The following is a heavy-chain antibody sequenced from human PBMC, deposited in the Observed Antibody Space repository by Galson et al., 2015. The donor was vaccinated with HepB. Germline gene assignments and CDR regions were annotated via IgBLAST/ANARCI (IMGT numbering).Heavy chain of an antibody. CDR3: ASAAPPRLHYYYNSSGHYDDMDV. CDR2: IIPIFGTA. J-gene: IGHJ6*02. V-gene: IGHV1-69*13. D-gene: IGHD3-22*01. Sequence: SVKVSCKASGGTFSSYAISWVRQAPGQGLEWMGGIIPIFGTANYAQKFRGRVTITADESTSTAYMELSRLRSEATAVSYCASAAPPRLHYYYNSSGHYDDMDVWGQGTTVTVSS. CDR1: GGTFSSYA.